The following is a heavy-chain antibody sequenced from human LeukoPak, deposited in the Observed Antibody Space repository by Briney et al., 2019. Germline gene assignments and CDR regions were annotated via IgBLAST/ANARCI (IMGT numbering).Heavy chain of an antibody. CDR2: ISGSGGST. J-gene: IGHJ2*01. CDR1: GFTFSDYA. CDR3: AKDFMVRGVSDYWYFDL. Sequence: GGSLRLSCAASGFTFSDYAMTWVRQAPGKGLEWVSAISGSGGSTYYADSVKGRFTISRDNSKNTLYLQMNSLRAEDTAVYYCAKDFMVRGVSDYWYFDLWGRGTLVTVSS. D-gene: IGHD3-10*01. V-gene: IGHV3-23*01.